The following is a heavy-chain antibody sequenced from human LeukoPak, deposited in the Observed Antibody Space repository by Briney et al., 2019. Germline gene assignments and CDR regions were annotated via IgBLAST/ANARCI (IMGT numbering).Heavy chain of an antibody. CDR2: INPNSGGT. D-gene: IGHD3-22*01. CDR1: GYTFTNYY. J-gene: IGHJ4*02. V-gene: IGHV1-2*06. Sequence: ASVKVSCKASGYTFTNYYMHRVRQGPGLGFEWMGRINPNSGGTNYAQKFQGRVTMTRDTSISTAYMELSRLRSDDTAVYYCAGYYYDSSGNGTFDYWGQGTLVTVSS. CDR3: AGYYYDSSGNGTFDY.